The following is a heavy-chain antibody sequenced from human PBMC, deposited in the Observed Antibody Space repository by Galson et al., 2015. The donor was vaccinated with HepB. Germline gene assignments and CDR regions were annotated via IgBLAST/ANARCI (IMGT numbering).Heavy chain of an antibody. CDR2: INDSGGNT. CDR1: VFNFRTYG. CDR3: AKDAGGTDSGPFEY. D-gene: IGHD1-26*01. V-gene: IGHV3-23*01. J-gene: IGHJ4*02. Sequence: LRLSCAASVFNFRTYGMSWVRQAPGKGLQWVSTINDSGGNTHYADSVKGRFTISRDNSKNTLYLQMNSLRAEDTAVYYCAKDAGGTDSGPFEYWGQGTLVTVSS.